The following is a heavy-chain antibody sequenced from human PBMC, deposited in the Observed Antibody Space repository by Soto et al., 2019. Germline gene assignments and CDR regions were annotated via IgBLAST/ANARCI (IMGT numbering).Heavy chain of an antibody. CDR3: GRSEGDSGYDPYNMDV. CDR2: IHYSGST. CDR1: GGSISRGGYY. D-gene: IGHD5-12*01. Sequence: QVQLQESGPGLVKPSQTLSLTCTVSGGSISRGGYYWNWIRQHPGKGLEWLGYIHYSGSTYYNPALNSRLALSVDTSKTQLSRTMSSGTAADAAVYYCGRSEGDSGYDPYNMDVWGQGTTVTV. V-gene: IGHV4-31*03. J-gene: IGHJ6*02.